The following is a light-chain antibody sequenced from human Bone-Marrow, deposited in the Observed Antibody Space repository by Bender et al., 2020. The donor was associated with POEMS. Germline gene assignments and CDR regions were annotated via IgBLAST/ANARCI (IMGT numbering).Light chain of an antibody. CDR3: SSYAGPTSSVV. CDR2: EVS. V-gene: IGLV2-23*02. CDR1: SSDIGSYNV. Sequence: QSALTQPASVSGSPGQSITISCTGTSSDIGSYNVVSWYQQHPGKVPKVMIYEVSNRPSGVPDRFSGSKSDNTASLTISGLQAEDEADYYCSSYAGPTSSVVFGGGTRLTVL. J-gene: IGLJ2*01.